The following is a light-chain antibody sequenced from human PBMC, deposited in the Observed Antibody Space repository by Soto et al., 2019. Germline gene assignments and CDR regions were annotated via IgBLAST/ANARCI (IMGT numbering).Light chain of an antibody. CDR2: DAS. CDR3: QQRSNWPPT. Sequence: PGERATLSCRASQSVSSYLAWYQQKPGQAPRLLIYDASNRATGIPARFSGSGSGTDFTLTISSLEPEDFAVYYCQQRSNWPPTFGGGTKVDIK. V-gene: IGKV3-11*01. CDR1: QSVSSY. J-gene: IGKJ4*01.